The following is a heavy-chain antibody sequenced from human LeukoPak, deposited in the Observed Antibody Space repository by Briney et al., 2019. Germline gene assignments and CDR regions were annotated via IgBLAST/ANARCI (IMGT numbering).Heavy chain of an antibody. CDR1: GGSISSSNYY. CDR3: ARADYRNAFDI. Sequence: PSGTLYLTCTVSGGSISSSNYYWGWIRQPPGKGLEWIGSIYYSGSTYYNPSLKSRVTKSVDTSKNQFSLKLNSVTAADSAVYYCARADYRNAFDIWGQGTMVTVSS. J-gene: IGHJ3*02. CDR2: IYYSGST. V-gene: IGHV4-39*07. D-gene: IGHD1-14*01.